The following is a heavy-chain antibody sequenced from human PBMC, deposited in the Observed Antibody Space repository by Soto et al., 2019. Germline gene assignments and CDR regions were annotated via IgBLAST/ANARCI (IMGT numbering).Heavy chain of an antibody. V-gene: IGHV3-33*01. J-gene: IGHJ5*02. D-gene: IGHD2-2*01. CDR2: IWYDGSNK. Sequence: QVQLVESGGGVVQPGRSLRLSCAASGFTFSSYGMHWVRQAPGKGLEWVAVIWYDGSNKYYADSVKGRFTISRDNSKNTLYLQMNSLRAEDTAMYYCARQVVPAAMVANWFDPWGQGTLVTVSS. CDR1: GFTFSSYG. CDR3: ARQVVPAAMVANWFDP.